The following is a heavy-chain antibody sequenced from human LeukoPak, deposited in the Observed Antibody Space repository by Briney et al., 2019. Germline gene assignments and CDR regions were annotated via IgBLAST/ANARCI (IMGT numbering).Heavy chain of an antibody. D-gene: IGHD6-13*01. V-gene: IGHV4-30-4*07. CDR1: GGSISSGGYS. CDR2: IYYTGNT. J-gene: IGHJ5*02. Sequence: SETLSLTCTVSGGSISSGGYSWSWLRQPPGKGMEFIANIYYTGNTYFNPSLKSRVTISVDTSKNQFSLKLTSVTAADTAVYYCARVLAAAGNNWFDPWGQGTLVTVSS. CDR3: ARVLAAAGNNWFDP.